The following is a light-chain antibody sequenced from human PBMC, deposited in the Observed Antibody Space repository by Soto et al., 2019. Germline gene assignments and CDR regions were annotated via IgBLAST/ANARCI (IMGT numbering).Light chain of an antibody. CDR3: QQYNNWPPIT. J-gene: IGKJ5*01. Sequence: EIVITQSPATLSVSPGERATLSCRASQSVSSNLAWYQQKPGQAPTLLIYGASTRATGIPARCSGSGSGTEFTLTTSSRQSEDFAVYYCQQYNNWPPITFGQGTRLEIK. CDR2: GAS. CDR1: QSVSSN. V-gene: IGKV3-15*01.